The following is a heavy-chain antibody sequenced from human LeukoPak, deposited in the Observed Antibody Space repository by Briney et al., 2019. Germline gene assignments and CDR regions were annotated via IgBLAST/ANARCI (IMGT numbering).Heavy chain of an antibody. D-gene: IGHD1-26*01. CDR2: ISGSGGST. J-gene: IGHJ4*02. CDR1: GFTFSSYA. CDR3: ARQKQSHGNFDY. Sequence: GGSLRLSCAASGFTFSSYAMSWVRQAPGKGLEWVSAISGSGGSTYYADSVKGRFTISRDNSKNTLYLQMNSLRAEDTAVYYCARQKQSHGNFDYWGQGTLVTVSP. V-gene: IGHV3-23*01.